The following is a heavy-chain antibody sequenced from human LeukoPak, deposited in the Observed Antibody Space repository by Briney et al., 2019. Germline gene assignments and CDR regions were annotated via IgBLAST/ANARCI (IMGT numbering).Heavy chain of an antibody. CDR1: GFTVSSNY. CDR2: IYSSGNT. D-gene: IGHD6-13*01. J-gene: IGHJ4*02. CDR3: AALYSSSWYRFDY. Sequence: GGSLRLSCAAPGFTVSSNYMSWVRQAPGKGLEWVSVIYSSGNTYYADSVKGRFTISRDNFRNTVYLQMNSLRAEDTAVYYCAALYSSSWYRFDYWGQGTLVTVSS. V-gene: IGHV3-53*01.